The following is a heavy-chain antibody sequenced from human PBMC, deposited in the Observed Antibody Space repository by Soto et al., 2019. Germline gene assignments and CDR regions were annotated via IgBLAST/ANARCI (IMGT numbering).Heavy chain of an antibody. V-gene: IGHV1-69*02. D-gene: IGHD2-21*02. Sequence: QVQLVQSGAEVKKPGSSVKVSCKASGGTFSSYTISWVRQAPGQGLEWMGRIIPILGIANYAQKFQGRVTXPXXXSXRTAYMELSSLRSEDTAVYYCARDDGLAYCGGDCYSWGQGTLVTVSS. J-gene: IGHJ4*02. CDR1: GGTFSSYT. CDR2: IIPILGIA. CDR3: ARDDGLAYCGGDCYS.